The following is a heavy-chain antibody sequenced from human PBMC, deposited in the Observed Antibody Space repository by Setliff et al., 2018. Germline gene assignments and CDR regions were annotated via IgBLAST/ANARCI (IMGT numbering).Heavy chain of an antibody. V-gene: IGHV5-51*01. CDR2: TYPGNSDT. D-gene: IGHD3-3*01. Sequence: PGESLKISCKGSGYSFTSYWIGWVRQMPGKGLEWMGITYPGNSDTRYSPSFQGQVTISADKSTSTAYMELSSLRSEDTAVYYCARGRHPPWSGYPYYYMDVWGKGTTVTVSS. J-gene: IGHJ6*03. CDR3: ARGRHPPWSGYPYYYMDV. CDR1: GYSFTSYW.